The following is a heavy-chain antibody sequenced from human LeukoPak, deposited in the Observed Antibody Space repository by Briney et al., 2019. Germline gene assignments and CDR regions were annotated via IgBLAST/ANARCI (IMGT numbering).Heavy chain of an antibody. CDR2: IYHSGGT. CDR1: GYSISSGYY. D-gene: IGHD4-17*01. CDR3: ASTITVTTDY. Sequence: SETLSLTCTVSGYSISSGYYWGWIRQPPGKGLEWIGSIYHSGGTYYNPSLKSRATISVDMSKNQFSLKLTSVTAADTAVYYCASTITVTTDYWGQGTLVTVSS. J-gene: IGHJ4*02. V-gene: IGHV4-38-2*02.